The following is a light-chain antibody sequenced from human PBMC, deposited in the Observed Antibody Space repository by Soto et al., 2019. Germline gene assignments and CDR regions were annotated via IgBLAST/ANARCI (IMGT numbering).Light chain of an antibody. V-gene: IGKV3-15*01. CDR3: QQQNMWPLT. J-gene: IGKJ1*01. CDR1: QSVSID. CDR2: GAS. Sequence: KMMAQAPATLPVSLGERATITCRASQSVSIDLAWYQQTPVQAPRLLIYGASTRATGIPVRFSGGASGTEFTLTISSLKSEVFALCICQQQNMWPLTSGQGTWWIS.